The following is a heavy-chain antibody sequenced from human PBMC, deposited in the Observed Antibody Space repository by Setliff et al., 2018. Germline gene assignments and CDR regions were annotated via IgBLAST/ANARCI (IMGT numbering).Heavy chain of an antibody. CDR2: IHASGSP. D-gene: IGHD1-26*01. Sequence: PSETLSLTCTVSGDSISSGSYYWSWIRKPAGKKLEWIGRIHASGSPDYNPSLKSRVTISRDTSTNQFSLKLRSVTAADTAVYFCARDNTMVGATDYWGLGTLVTVS. J-gene: IGHJ4*02. CDR3: ARDNTMVGATDY. CDR1: GDSISSGSYY. V-gene: IGHV4-61*02.